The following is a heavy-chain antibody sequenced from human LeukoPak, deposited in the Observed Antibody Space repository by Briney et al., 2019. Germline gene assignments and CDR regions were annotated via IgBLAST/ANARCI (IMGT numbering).Heavy chain of an antibody. D-gene: IGHD1-26*01. V-gene: IGHV3-23*01. CDR2: ISSSGSGGNA. CDR3: AKDRTVGASYWYFDL. Sequence: PGGSLRLSCEGSAFILSGHWMNWVRQTPGKGLEWVSGISSSGSGGNAYYADSVKGRFTISRDSSRNTLFLHMNTLRAEDTAIYYCAKDRTVGASYWYFDLWGRGTLVTVSS. CDR1: AFILSGHW. J-gene: IGHJ2*01.